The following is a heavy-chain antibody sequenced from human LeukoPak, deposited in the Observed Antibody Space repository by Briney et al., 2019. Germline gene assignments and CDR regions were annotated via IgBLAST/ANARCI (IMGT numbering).Heavy chain of an antibody. CDR3: AKDPYLPRSRGKTEGVEGGDY. CDR1: GFTFSSYG. CDR2: ISYEGSNK. Sequence: PGRSLRLSCAAPGFTFSSYGMHWVRQAPGKGLEWVAEISYEGSNKYYADSVKGRFTISRDNSKNTLYLQMNSLRAEDRAVYYWAKDPYLPRSRGKTEGVEGGDYWGQGTLVTVSS. D-gene: IGHD1/OR15-1a*01. V-gene: IGHV3-30*18. J-gene: IGHJ4*02.